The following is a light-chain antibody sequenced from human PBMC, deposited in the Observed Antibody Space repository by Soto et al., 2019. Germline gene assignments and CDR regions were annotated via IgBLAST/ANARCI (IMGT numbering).Light chain of an antibody. Sequence: QTVVTQSSSASASLGSSVKLTCTLSSGHSTSIIAWHQQQPGKAPRYLMRLEGSGNYNKGSGIPDRFSGSSSGADRCLTISNLQFEDEADYYCETWDTNTRVFGGGTKVTVL. CDR2: LEGSGNY. CDR3: ETWDTNTRV. J-gene: IGLJ2*01. V-gene: IGLV4-60*02. CDR1: SGHSTSI.